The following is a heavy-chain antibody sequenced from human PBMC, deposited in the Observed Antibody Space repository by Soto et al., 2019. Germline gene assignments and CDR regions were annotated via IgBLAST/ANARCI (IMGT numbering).Heavy chain of an antibody. Sequence: PXETLSLTCTVSGCSISNYSWSWIRQPPGRGLEWIGYIYSSGSTNYNPSLKSRVTISVDTSKNQFSLKLRSVTAADTAVYYCARDYPYFTVTTSGGMDVWGQGTTVTVSS. CDR1: GCSISNYS. D-gene: IGHD4-17*01. J-gene: IGHJ6*02. V-gene: IGHV4-59*01. CDR3: ARDYPYFTVTTSGGMDV. CDR2: IYSSGST.